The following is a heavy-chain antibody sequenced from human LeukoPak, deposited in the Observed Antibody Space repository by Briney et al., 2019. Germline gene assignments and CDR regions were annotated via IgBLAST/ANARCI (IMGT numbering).Heavy chain of an antibody. Sequence: SETLSLTCTVSGGSTSSSSYYWGWIRQPPGKGLEWIGRIYYSGSNYYNPSLKSRATISADTSKNQFSLKRSSVTAADTAVYYCASPYSGAFDIWGQGTMVTVSS. CDR2: IYYSGSN. CDR1: GGSTSSSSYY. J-gene: IGHJ3*02. V-gene: IGHV4-39*01. D-gene: IGHD3-10*01. CDR3: ASPYSGAFDI.